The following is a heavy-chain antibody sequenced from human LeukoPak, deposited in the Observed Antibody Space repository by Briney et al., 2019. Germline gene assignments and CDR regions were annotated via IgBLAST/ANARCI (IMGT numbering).Heavy chain of an antibody. J-gene: IGHJ4*02. Sequence: ASVKVSCKASGGTFSSYAISWVRQVPGQGLEWMGGIIPIFGTANYAQKFQGRVTITADESTSTAYMELSSLTSDDTAVYYCARDREYCTSTICPVDYWGQGSLVTVSS. CDR2: IIPIFGTA. CDR1: GGTFSSYA. V-gene: IGHV1-69*13. CDR3: ARDREYCTSTICPVDY. D-gene: IGHD2-2*01.